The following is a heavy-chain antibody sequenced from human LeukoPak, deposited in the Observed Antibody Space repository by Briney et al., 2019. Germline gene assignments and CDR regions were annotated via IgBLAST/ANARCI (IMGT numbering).Heavy chain of an antibody. Sequence: PSETLSLTCSVSGGSITDSSYYWGWIRQPPEKGLEWIGYIYYTGGTYYSPSLKSRVTISVDTSKNQFSLKLSSVTAADTAVYYCAKDRGIAYDYYYYYGMDVWGQGTTVTVSS. J-gene: IGHJ6*02. V-gene: IGHV4-39*02. CDR2: IYYTGGT. CDR1: GGSITDSSYY. D-gene: IGHD6-13*01. CDR3: AKDRGIAYDYYYYYGMDV.